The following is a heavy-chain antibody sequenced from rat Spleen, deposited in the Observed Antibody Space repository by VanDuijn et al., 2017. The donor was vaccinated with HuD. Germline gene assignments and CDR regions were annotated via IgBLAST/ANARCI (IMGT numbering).Heavy chain of an antibody. CDR3: TTGFAY. V-gene: IGHV5-25*01. CDR2: ISTGGGNT. Sequence: EVQLVESGGGLVQPGRSLKLSCAASGFTFSNYDMAWVRQAPTKGLEWVASISTGGGNTYYRDSVKCRFTVSRDNAKSTLYLQMDSLRSEDTATYYCTTGFAYWGQGTLVTVSS. CDR1: GFTFSNYD. J-gene: IGHJ3*01.